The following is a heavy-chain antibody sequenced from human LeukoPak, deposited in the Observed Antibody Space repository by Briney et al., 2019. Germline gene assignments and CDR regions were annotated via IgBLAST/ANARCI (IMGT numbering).Heavy chain of an antibody. CDR2: IHYSGRT. V-gene: IGHV4-30-4*01. CDR1: GGSISSGAYY. D-gene: IGHD1-26*01. CDR3: ARHAEESFDAFDI. Sequence: SQTLSLTCTVSGGSISSGAYYWSWIRQPPGKGLEWIGYIHYSGRTYYKPSLRSRVTISVDRSRNQFSLKLTSVTAADTAGYYCARHAEESFDAFDIWGQGTMVTVSS. J-gene: IGHJ3*02.